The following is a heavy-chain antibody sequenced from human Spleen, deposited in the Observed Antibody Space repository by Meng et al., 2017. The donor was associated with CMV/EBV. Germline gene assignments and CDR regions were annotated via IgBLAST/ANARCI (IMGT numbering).Heavy chain of an antibody. V-gene: IGHV3-11*04. D-gene: IGHD2-2*01. CDR2: ISISGSNI. J-gene: IGHJ4*02. Sequence: GGSLRLSCAASGFTFSDYYMTWIRQAPGKGLEWISYISISGSNIYYADSVKGRFTISRDNAKNSLYLQMNSLRVEDTAVYYCARASYCSTTSCYLGYWGRGSLVTVSS. CDR3: ARASYCSTTSCYLGY. CDR1: GFTFSDYY.